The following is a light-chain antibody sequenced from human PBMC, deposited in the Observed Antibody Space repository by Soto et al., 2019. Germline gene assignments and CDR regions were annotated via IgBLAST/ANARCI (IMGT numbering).Light chain of an antibody. J-gene: IGKJ4*01. CDR2: DAS. Sequence: EIELTQSPATLSLSPGDRATLSCRASQNVGSYLGWYQQRPGQAPRLLIYDASNRATGIPARFSGSGSGTDFTLTISSLEPEDFAVYYCQQRSDWPSTFGGGTKVEIK. V-gene: IGKV3-11*01. CDR1: QNVGSY. CDR3: QQRSDWPST.